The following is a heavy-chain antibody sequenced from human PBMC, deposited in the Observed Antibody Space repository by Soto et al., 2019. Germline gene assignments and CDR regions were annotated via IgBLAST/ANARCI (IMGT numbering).Heavy chain of an antibody. Sequence: QVQLVQSGAEVKKPGASVKVSCKASGYTFTSYDINWVRQATGQGLEWMGWMNPNSGNTGYAQKFQGRVTMTRNTSISTAYMDLTSLRSEDTAVYYCAGERSAAGTGWFDPWGQGTLVTVSS. CDR2: MNPNSGNT. V-gene: IGHV1-8*01. CDR3: AGERSAAGTGWFDP. CDR1: GYTFTSYD. D-gene: IGHD6-13*01. J-gene: IGHJ5*02.